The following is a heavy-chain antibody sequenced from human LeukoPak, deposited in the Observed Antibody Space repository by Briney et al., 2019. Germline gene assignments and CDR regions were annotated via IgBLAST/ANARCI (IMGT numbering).Heavy chain of an antibody. V-gene: IGHV3-23*01. Sequence: PGGSLRLSSAASGFTFSSYAMSWVRQAPGKGLEWVSAISGSGGSTYYADSVKGRFTISRDNSKNTLYLQMNSLRAEDTAVYYCAKDGLEWFGELKDYWGQGTLVTVSS. CDR3: AKDGLEWFGELKDY. CDR2: ISGSGGST. CDR1: GFTFSSYA. J-gene: IGHJ4*02. D-gene: IGHD3-10*01.